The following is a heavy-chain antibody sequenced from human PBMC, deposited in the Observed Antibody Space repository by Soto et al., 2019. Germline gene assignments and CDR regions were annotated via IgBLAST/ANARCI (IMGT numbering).Heavy chain of an antibody. D-gene: IGHD3-3*01. CDR1: GGSISSSSYY. CDR2: IYYSGST. J-gene: IGHJ5*02. V-gene: IGHV4-39*01. CDR3: ARHVDDVPVLKYYDFWSGYPNWFDP. Sequence: PSETLSLTCTVSGGSISSSSYYWGWIRQPPGKGLEWIGSIYYSGSTYYNPSLKSRVTISVDTSKNQFSLKLSSVTAADTAVYYCARHVDDVPVLKYYDFWSGYPNWFDPWGQGTLVTVSS.